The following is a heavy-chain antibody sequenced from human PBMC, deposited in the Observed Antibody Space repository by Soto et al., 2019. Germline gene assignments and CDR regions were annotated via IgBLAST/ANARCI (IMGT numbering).Heavy chain of an antibody. CDR2: IYYSGST. D-gene: IGHD3-9*01. V-gene: IGHV4-39*01. CDR3: ARQERRPGLRYFDWLLSGDFDY. Sequence: SSETLSLTCTVSGGSISSSSYYWGWIRQPPGKGLEWIGSIYYSGSTYYNPSLKSRVTISVDTSKNQFSLKLSSVTAADTAVYYCARQERRPGLRYFDWLLSGDFDYWGQGTLVTVSS. CDR1: GGSISSSSYY. J-gene: IGHJ4*02.